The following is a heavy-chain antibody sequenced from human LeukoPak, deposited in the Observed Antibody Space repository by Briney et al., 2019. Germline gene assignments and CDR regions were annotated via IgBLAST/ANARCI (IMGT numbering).Heavy chain of an antibody. CDR3: ARLFRSGSYSTLFDY. V-gene: IGHV4-34*01. Sequence: PSETLSLTCAVYGGSFSGYYWSWIRQPPGKGLEWIGEINHSGSTNYNPSLKSRVTISVDTSKNQFSLKLSSVTAADTAVYYCARLFRSGSYSTLFDYWGQGTLVTVSS. CDR2: INHSGST. J-gene: IGHJ4*02. D-gene: IGHD3-10*01. CDR1: GGSFSGYY.